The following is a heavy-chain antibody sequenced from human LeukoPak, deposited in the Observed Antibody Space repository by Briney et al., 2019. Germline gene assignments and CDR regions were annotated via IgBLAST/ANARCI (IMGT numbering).Heavy chain of an antibody. CDR2: IYYSGST. D-gene: IGHD3-9*01. J-gene: IGHJ4*02. Sequence: SETLSLTCTVSGGSISSYYWSWIRQSPGKGLEWIGYIYYSGSTNYNPSLKSRVTISVDTSKNQFSLKLSSVTAADTAVYYCARDAAILTGYSYFDYWGQGTLVTVSS. CDR3: ARDAAILTGYSYFDY. V-gene: IGHV4-59*01. CDR1: GGSISSYY.